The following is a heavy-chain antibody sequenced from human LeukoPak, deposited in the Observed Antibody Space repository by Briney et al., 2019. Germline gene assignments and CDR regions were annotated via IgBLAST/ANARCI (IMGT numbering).Heavy chain of an antibody. CDR3: VYYDSSGYASD. D-gene: IGHD3-22*01. J-gene: IGHJ4*02. Sequence: ASVNVSCKASGYTFTGYYMHWVRQAPGQGLEWMGRINPNSGGTNYAQKFQGRVTMTRDTSISTAYMELSRLRSDDTAVYYCVYYDSSGYASDWGQGTLVTVSS. CDR1: GYTFTGYY. CDR2: INPNSGGT. V-gene: IGHV1-2*06.